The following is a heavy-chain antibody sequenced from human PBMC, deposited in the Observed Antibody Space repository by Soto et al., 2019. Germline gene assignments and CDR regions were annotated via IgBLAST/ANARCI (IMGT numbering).Heavy chain of an antibody. CDR3: ARDPLWGTAMVLWYFNL. CDR2: ISYDGSNK. Sequence: GGSLRLSCAASGFTFSSYAMHWVRQAPGKGLEWVAVISYDGSNKYYADSVKGRFTISRDNSKNTLYLQMNSLRAEDTAVYYCARDPLWGTAMVLWYFNLWGRGTLVTVSS. CDR1: GFTFSSYA. D-gene: IGHD5-18*01. J-gene: IGHJ2*01. V-gene: IGHV3-30-3*01.